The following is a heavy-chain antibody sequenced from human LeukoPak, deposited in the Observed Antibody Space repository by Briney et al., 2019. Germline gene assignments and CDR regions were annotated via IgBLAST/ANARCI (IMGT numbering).Heavy chain of an antibody. D-gene: IGHD3/OR15-3a*01. CDR2: ISGGST. CDR3: AKVPLRTGLKYFDY. J-gene: IGHJ4*02. V-gene: IGHV3-38-3*01. Sequence: TGGSLRLSCAASGFTVSSNEMSWVRQAPGKGLEWVSSISGGSTYYADSVKGRFTISRDNSNNTVYLQMNSLRADDTAVFYCAKVPLRTGLKYFDYWGQGTLVTVSS. CDR1: GFTVSSNE.